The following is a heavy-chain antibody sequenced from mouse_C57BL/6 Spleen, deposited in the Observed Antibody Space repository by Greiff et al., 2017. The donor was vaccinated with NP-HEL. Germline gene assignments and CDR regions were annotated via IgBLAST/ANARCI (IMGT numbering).Heavy chain of an antibody. D-gene: IGHD1-1*01. J-gene: IGHJ2*01. Sequence: VQLQQPGAELVMPGASVKLSCKASGYTFTSYWMHWVKQRPGQGLEWIGEIDPSDSYTNYNQKFKGKSTLTVDKSSSTAYMQLSSLTSEDSAVYYCARRNGSPVYFDYWGQGTTLTVSS. CDR2: IDPSDSYT. CDR3: ARRNGSPVYFDY. V-gene: IGHV1-69*01. CDR1: GYTFTSYW.